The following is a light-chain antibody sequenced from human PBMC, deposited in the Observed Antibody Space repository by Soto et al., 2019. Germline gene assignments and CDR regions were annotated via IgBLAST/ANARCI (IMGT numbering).Light chain of an antibody. CDR2: YVS. Sequence: QPALTQPASVSGSPGQSITISCTGTSSDVGGYSYVSWYQQHPGKAPKLMIYYVSNRPSGVSNRFSGSKSGNTASLTISGLQAEDEADYYCSSYTSSSTLVVFGGGTKLTVL. CDR3: SSYTSSSTLVV. J-gene: IGLJ2*01. CDR1: SSDVGGYSY. V-gene: IGLV2-14*03.